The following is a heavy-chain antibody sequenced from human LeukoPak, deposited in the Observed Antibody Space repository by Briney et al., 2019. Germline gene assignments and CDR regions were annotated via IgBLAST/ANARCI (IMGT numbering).Heavy chain of an antibody. D-gene: IGHD4-23*01. CDR1: GFTFSSYG. CDR3: AKSRDYGGPTLFDY. V-gene: IGHV3-33*06. Sequence: HPGRSLRLSCAASGFTFSSYGMHWVRQAPGKGLEWVAVIWYDGSNKYYADSVKGRFTISRDNSKNTLYLQMNSLRAEDTAVYYCAKSRDYGGPTLFDYWGQGTLVTVSS. CDR2: IWYDGSNK. J-gene: IGHJ4*02.